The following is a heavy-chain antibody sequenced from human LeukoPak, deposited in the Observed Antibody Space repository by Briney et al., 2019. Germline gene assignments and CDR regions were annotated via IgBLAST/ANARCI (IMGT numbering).Heavy chain of an antibody. CDR3: ARKGHTVTTLGYYYYYMDV. V-gene: IGHV1-8*01. CDR1: GYTFTSYD. CDR2: MNPNSGNT. D-gene: IGHD4-11*01. Sequence: GASVKVSCKASGYTFTSYDINWVRQAPGQGLEWMGWMNPNSGNTGYAQKFQGRVAMTRNNSIRTAYMELSSLRSEDTAVYYCARKGHTVTTLGYYYYYMDVWGKGTTVTVSS. J-gene: IGHJ6*03.